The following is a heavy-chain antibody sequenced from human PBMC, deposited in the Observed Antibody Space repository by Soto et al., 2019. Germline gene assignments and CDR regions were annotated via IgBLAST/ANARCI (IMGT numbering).Heavy chain of an antibody. D-gene: IGHD6-19*01. CDR3: AKTAEAVPGNVYDS. V-gene: IGHV3-23*01. J-gene: IGHJ4*02. CDR1: QFTFINYA. CDR2: IGGSGGRP. Sequence: EVQLLESGGGLVQPGGSLGLSCAASQFTFINYAMGWVRQPPGKGLESVSAIGGSGGRPHYPDSVKGRFTISRANSKHALYLQINSLRAEDTVVYYCAKTAEAVPGNVYDSWGQGSLVTVSS.